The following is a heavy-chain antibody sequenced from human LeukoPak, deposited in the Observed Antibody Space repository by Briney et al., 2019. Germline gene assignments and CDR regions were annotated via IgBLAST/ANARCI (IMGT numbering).Heavy chain of an antibody. J-gene: IGHJ4*02. CDR3: TNPPTVATFDY. CDR2: IHYDENYK. D-gene: IGHD4-17*01. V-gene: IGHV3-30*02. Sequence: PGGSLRLSCVASGFTFNTHDMHWVRQAPGRGPEWVAFIHYDENYKYYADSVKGRFTISRENSKNTLYLEMNSLRAEDTAVYHCTNPPTVATFDYWGQGTLVTVSS. CDR1: GFTFNTHD.